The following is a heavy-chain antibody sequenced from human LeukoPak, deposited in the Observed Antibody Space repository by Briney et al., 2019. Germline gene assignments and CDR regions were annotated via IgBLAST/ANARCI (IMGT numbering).Heavy chain of an antibody. Sequence: GGSLRLSCSASGFSFSNFAMNWVRQAPGKGLEWVAGISGRGATTFYADSVKGRFTISRDNSKYSLFLQMDNLGAEDTALYYCAQDRATVTRTWFDSWGQGTLVIVSS. CDR1: GFSFSNFA. CDR2: ISGRGATT. CDR3: AQDRATVTRTWFDS. J-gene: IGHJ5*01. V-gene: IGHV3-23*01. D-gene: IGHD4-17*01.